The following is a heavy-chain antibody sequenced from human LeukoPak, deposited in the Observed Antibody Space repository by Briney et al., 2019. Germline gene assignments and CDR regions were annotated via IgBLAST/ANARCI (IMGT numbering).Heavy chain of an antibody. CDR1: GGSFRGYY. CDR3: ARELTTVTTYDY. V-gene: IGHV4-34*01. Sequence: SETLSLTCPVYGGSFRGYYWSWIRHPPGKGLGWIGEINHSGSTNYTPSLKSRVTISVDTSNNQFSLELSSVTAADTAVYYCARELTTVTTYDYWGQGTLVTVSS. D-gene: IGHD4-17*01. CDR2: INHSGST. J-gene: IGHJ4*02.